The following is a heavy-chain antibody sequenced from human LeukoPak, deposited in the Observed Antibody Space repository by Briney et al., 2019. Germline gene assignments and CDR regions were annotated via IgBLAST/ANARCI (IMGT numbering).Heavy chain of an antibody. D-gene: IGHD5-12*01. CDR1: GFTFSNYD. CDR2: ISYDGSNK. J-gene: IGHJ4*02. CDR3: ARLYSGYDLDDY. Sequence: PGKSLRLSCAASGFTFSNYDMSWVRQAPGKGLEWVAVISYDGSNKYYADSVEGRFTISRDNSKNTLYLQMNSLRAEDTAVYYCARLYSGYDLDDYWGQGTLVTVSS. V-gene: IGHV3-30*03.